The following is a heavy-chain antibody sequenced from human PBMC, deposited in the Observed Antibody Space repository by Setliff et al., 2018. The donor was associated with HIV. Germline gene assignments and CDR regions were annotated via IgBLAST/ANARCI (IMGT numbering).Heavy chain of an antibody. CDR1: GYTFTDYY. V-gene: IGHV1-2*02. D-gene: IGHD3-3*01. CDR2: INPNNGGT. CDR3: ARTEYFDFWSGPRGFDP. Sequence: ASVKVSCKASGYTFTDYYIHWVRQAPGQGLEWMGWINPNNGGTNYAQKFQGRVTMTRDTSINTAYLELSRLRTDDTAVYYCARTEYFDFWSGPRGFDPWGQGTLVTVSS. J-gene: IGHJ5*02.